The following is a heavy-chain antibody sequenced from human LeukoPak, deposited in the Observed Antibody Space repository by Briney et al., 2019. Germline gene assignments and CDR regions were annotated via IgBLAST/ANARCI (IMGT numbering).Heavy chain of an antibody. V-gene: IGHV4-39*01. CDR1: GGYISSTSYY. J-gene: IGHJ4*02. CDR2: IYYSGST. CDR3: EGRPSIRDSSGYYFDY. D-gene: IGHD3-22*01. Sequence: PSETLSLTCTVSGGYISSTSYYLGWIRQPPGKGLEWIGSIYYSGSTYYKPSLKSRVTVSVDTSKKQFSLKLSSVTAADTAVYYCEGRPSIRDSSGYYFDYWGQGTLVTVSS.